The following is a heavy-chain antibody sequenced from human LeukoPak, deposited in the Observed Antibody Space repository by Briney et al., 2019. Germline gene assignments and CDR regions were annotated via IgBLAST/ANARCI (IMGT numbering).Heavy chain of an antibody. V-gene: IGHV4-61*01. D-gene: IGHD2-15*01. CDR1: GGSVSRGSYY. Sequence: SGTLSLTCTVSGGSVSRGSYYWSWIRQPPGKGLEWIGYIYYSGSTNYNPSLKSRVTISVDTSKNQFSLKLSSVTAADTAVYYCARDPRSSGYCSGGSCSDWFDPWGQGTLVTVSS. CDR2: IYYSGST. CDR3: ARDPRSSGYCSGGSCSDWFDP. J-gene: IGHJ5*02.